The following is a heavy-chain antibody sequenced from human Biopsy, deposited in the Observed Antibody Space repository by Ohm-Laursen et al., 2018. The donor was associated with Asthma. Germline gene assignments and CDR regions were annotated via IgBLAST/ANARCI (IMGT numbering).Heavy chain of an antibody. CDR2: ISYDGSNK. CDR3: ARPYYSDRSGYYGY. CDR1: GFIFSDYG. V-gene: IGHV3-30*03. J-gene: IGHJ4*02. D-gene: IGHD3-22*01. Sequence: SLRLSCAASGFIFSDYGMHWVRQAPGKGLEWVAVISYDGSNKYYADSVKGRFTVSGDNSKSTLYLQMNSLRAEDTAVYFCARPYYSDRSGYYGYWGQGTLVTVSS.